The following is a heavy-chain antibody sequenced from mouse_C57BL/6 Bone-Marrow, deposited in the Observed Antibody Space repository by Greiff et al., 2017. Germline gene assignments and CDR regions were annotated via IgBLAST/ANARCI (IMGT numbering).Heavy chain of an antibody. V-gene: IGHV1-47*01. CDR2: FHPYNDDT. CDR3: ARKRYYGSSPYFDD. J-gene: IGHJ2*01. D-gene: IGHD1-1*01. CDR1: GYTFTTYP. Sequence: QVQLKESGAELVKPGASVKMSCKASGYTFTTYPIEWMKQNHGKSLEWIGNFHPYNDDTKYNEKFKGKATLTVEKSSSTVYLELSRLTSDDSAVYYCARKRYYGSSPYFDDWGQGTTLTVSS.